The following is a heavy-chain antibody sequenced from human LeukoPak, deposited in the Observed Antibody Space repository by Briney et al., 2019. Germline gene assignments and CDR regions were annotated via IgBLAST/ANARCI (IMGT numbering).Heavy chain of an antibody. CDR2: INPNSGGT. CDR3: AREGGSMVRGVRPFYY. V-gene: IGHV1-2*04. D-gene: IGHD3-10*01. Sequence: ASAKVSCKASGYTFTGYYMHWVRQAPGQGLEWMGWINPNSGGTNYAQKFQGWVTMTRDTSISTAYMELSRLRSDDTAVYYCAREGGSMVRGVRPFYYWGQGTLVTVSS. J-gene: IGHJ4*02. CDR1: GYTFTGYY.